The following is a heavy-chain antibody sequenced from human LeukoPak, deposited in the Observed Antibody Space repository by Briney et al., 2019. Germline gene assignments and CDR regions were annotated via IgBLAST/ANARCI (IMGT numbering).Heavy chain of an antibody. Sequence: PGGSLRLSCAVSGFTVSSNYMSWVRQAPGKGLEWVSVIYSGGSTYYADSVKGRFTISRDNSKNTLYLQMNSLRAEDTAVYYCARDARNPIAAASTFFDYWGQGTLVTVSS. CDR2: IYSGGST. CDR3: ARDARNPIAAASTFFDY. J-gene: IGHJ4*02. D-gene: IGHD6-13*01. V-gene: IGHV3-53*01. CDR1: GFTVSSNY.